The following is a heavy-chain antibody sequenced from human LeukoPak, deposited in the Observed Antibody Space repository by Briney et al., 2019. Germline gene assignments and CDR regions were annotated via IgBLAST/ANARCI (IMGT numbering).Heavy chain of an antibody. CDR2: INPNSGGT. J-gene: IGHJ4*02. CDR3: ARGTQRVQLWFPVDY. D-gene: IGHD5-18*01. CDR1: GYTFTDYY. V-gene: IGHV1-2*02. Sequence: ASVKVSCKASGYTFTDYYMHWVRQAPGQGLEWMGWINPNSGGTNYAQKFQGRVTMTRDTSISTAYMVLSRLRSDDTAVYYCARGTQRVQLWFPVDYWGQGTLVTVSS.